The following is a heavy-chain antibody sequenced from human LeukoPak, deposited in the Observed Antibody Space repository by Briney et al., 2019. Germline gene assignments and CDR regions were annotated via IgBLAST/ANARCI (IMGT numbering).Heavy chain of an antibody. Sequence: GGSLRLSFEAFGLTFSSFRMNWVRQAPGKGLEWVSSISSSSSYIYYADSVKGRFTISRDNAKNSLYLQMNSLRAEDTAVYYCARDRSGSYGYWGQGTLVTVSS. D-gene: IGHD1-26*01. V-gene: IGHV3-21*01. CDR1: GLTFSSFR. CDR2: ISSSSSYI. CDR3: ARDRSGSYGY. J-gene: IGHJ4*02.